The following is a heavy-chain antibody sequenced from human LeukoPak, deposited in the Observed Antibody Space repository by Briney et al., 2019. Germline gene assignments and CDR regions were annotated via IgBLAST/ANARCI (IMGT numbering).Heavy chain of an antibody. D-gene: IGHD2-2*01. Sequence: PGRSLRLSCAASGFTFDDYAMHWVRQAPGKGLEWVSGISWNSGSIGYADSVKGRFTISRDNAKNSLYLQMNSLRAEDMALYYCAKALYCSSTSCPDAFDIWGQGTMVTVSS. V-gene: IGHV3-9*03. CDR1: GFTFDDYA. J-gene: IGHJ3*02. CDR3: AKALYCSSTSCPDAFDI. CDR2: ISWNSGSI.